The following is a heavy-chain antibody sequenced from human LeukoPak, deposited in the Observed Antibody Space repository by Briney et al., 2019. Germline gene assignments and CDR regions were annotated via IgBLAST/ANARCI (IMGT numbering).Heavy chain of an antibody. CDR1: GFTFSTSS. D-gene: IGHD2-2*01. Sequence: PGGSLRLSCAASGFTFSTSSMNWVRQAPGKGLEGISYIRGTSTTIYYADSVRGRFTVSRDNVNNILYLQMDSLRAEASGVYFCARDARSHCGTAACYGPYFDYWGQGTQVAVSS. CDR3: ARDARSHCGTAACYGPYFDY. J-gene: IGHJ4*02. V-gene: IGHV3-48*01. CDR2: IRGTSTTI.